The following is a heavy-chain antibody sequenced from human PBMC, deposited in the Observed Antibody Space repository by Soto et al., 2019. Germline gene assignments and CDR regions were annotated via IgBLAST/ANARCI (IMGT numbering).Heavy chain of an antibody. CDR3: ARGRYVDY. CDR1: GYGFTTYG. V-gene: IGHV1-18*01. CDR2: SSDHNDNT. D-gene: IGHD1-1*01. J-gene: IGHJ4*02. Sequence: QVHLVQSGAEVKKPGASVKVSCKGSGYGFTTYGITWVRQAPGQGLEWMAWSSDHNDNTNYAQKLQGRVTVTRDTSTSTAYMELRSLRSDDTALYYCARGRYVDYWGQGALVTVSS.